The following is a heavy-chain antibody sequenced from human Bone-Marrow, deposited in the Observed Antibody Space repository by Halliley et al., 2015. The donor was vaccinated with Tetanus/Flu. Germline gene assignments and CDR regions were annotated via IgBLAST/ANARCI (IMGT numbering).Heavy chain of an antibody. CDR1: GGTFSSHV. J-gene: IGHJ4*02. D-gene: IGHD3-10*01. CDR2: ITPFLDTT. Sequence: QLVQSGAEVKRPGSSVKVSCKATGGTFSSHVISWVRQAPGQGLEWMGRITPFLDTTKYGQKFQDRVTFTADESTSTVYLEVSSLRSDDTALYYCAKADQFGYPFDFWGQGTLVTVSS. V-gene: IGHV1-69*11. CDR3: AKADQFGYPFDF.